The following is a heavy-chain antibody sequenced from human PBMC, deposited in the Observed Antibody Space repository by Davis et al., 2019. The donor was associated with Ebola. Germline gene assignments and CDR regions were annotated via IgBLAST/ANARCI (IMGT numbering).Heavy chain of an antibody. Sequence: AASVKVSCKASGYTFTSYYMHWVRQAPGQGLEWMGIINPSGGSTSYAKKFQGRVTMTRDTSTSTVYMKLSSLRSEDTAVYYCAREVVVVVAATPSGYYYYGMDVWGKGTTVTVSS. CDR2: INPSGGST. CDR3: AREVVVVVAATPSGYYYYGMDV. V-gene: IGHV1-46*01. J-gene: IGHJ6*04. D-gene: IGHD2-15*01. CDR1: GYTFTSYY.